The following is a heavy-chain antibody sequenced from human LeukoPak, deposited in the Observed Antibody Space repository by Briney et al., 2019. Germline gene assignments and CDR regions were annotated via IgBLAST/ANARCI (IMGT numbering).Heavy chain of an antibody. D-gene: IGHD3-3*01. CDR1: GGSISSSSYY. V-gene: IGHV4-39*07. Sequence: PSETLSLTCTVSGGSISSSSYYWGWIRQPPGKGLEWIGSIYYSGSTYYNPSLKSRVTISVDTSKDQFSLKLSSVTAADTAVYYWARWSQWVNWFDPWGQGTLVTVSS. CDR3: ARWSQWVNWFDP. CDR2: IYYSGST. J-gene: IGHJ5*02.